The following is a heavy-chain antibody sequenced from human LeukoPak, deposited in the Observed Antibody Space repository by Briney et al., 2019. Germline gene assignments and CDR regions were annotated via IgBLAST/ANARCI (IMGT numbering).Heavy chain of an antibody. D-gene: IGHD3-10*01. V-gene: IGHV4-38-2*02. J-gene: IGHJ4*02. CDR1: GYSISSGYY. CDR2: IYHSGST. Sequence: PSETLSLTCTVSGYSISSGYYWGWIRQPPGKGLEWIGSIYHSGSTYYNPSLKSRVTISVDTSKNQFSLKLSSVTAADTAVYYCASLGGYGSGRGENFDHWAREPWSPSPQ. CDR3: ASLGGYGSGRGENFDH.